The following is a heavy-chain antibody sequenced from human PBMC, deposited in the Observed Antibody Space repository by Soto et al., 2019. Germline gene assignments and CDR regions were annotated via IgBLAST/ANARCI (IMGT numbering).Heavy chain of an antibody. J-gene: IGHJ6*01. V-gene: IGHV3-30*18. CDR1: GFTFSSYG. Sequence: QVQLVESGGGVVQPGRSLRLSCAASGFTFSSYGMHWVRQAPGKGLEWVAVISYDGSNKYYADSVKGRFTISRDNSKNTLYLQMNSLRAEDTAVYYCAKDRDRYGSGSSYYYGMDVW. CDR2: ISYDGSNK. CDR3: AKDRDRYGSGSSYYYGMDV. D-gene: IGHD3-10*01.